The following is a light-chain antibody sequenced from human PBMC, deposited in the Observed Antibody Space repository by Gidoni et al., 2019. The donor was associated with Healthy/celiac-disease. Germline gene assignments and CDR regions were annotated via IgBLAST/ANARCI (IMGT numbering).Light chain of an antibody. CDR1: QSISSW. J-gene: IGKJ1*01. V-gene: IGKV1-5*01. Sequence: DLQLTHSPSTLSASVGDRVTITCRASQSISSWLSWYQQKPGKAPKLLIYDASSLESGVPSRCSGSGSGTEFTLTSSSLQPDDFATYYCQQYNSYPTFGQGTKVEIK. CDR3: QQYNSYPT. CDR2: DAS.